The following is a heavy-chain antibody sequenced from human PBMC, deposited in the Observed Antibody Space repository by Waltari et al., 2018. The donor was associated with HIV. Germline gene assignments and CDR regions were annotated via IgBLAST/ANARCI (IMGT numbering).Heavy chain of an antibody. CDR1: GGSIRSGGYY. J-gene: IGHJ6*02. V-gene: IGHV4-31*03. CDR2: IYYSGST. D-gene: IGHD3-22*01. CDR3: ARAPTISGLLSDYYYAMDV. Sequence: QVQLQESGPGLVKPSQTLSLTCTVSGGSIRSGGYYWSWIRQHPGKGLEWIGYIYYSGSTYYNPSLKSRITISVDTSKNQFSLKLSSVTAADTAVYYCARAPTISGLLSDYYYAMDVWGQGTTVTVSS.